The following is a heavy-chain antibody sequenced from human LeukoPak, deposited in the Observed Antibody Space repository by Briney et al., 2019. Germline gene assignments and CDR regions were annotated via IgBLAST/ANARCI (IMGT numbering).Heavy chain of an antibody. CDR1: GGSISSYY. CDR2: IYYSGST. V-gene: IGHV4-59*01. CDR3: ARNAEYFQY. J-gene: IGHJ1*01. Sequence: SETLCLTCTVSGGSISSYYWSWIRQPPGKGLEWIGYIYYSGSTNYNPSLRSRLTISVDRSKNQFSLKLSSVTAADTAVYYCARNAEYFQYWGQGTLVTVSS.